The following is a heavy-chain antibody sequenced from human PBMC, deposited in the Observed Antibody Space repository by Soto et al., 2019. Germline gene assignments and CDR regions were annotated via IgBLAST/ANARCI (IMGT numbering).Heavy chain of an antibody. CDR3: ARSSTSGDV. V-gene: IGHV3-21*01. Sequence: ELQLVQGGGGLVKPGGSLTVSCAASGFTFSSYVMNWVRQAPGKGLEWVSSINTNGGTRYYADSVRGRFTISRDNAQNSLYLHMNSLRADDTAGYYCARSSTSGDVWGQGTTVTVSS. D-gene: IGHD2-2*01. CDR2: INTNGGTR. CDR1: GFTFSSYV. J-gene: IGHJ6*02.